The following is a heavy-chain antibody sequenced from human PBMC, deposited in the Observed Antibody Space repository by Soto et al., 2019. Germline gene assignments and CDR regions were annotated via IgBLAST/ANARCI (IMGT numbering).Heavy chain of an antibody. CDR1: GFTFTSSA. Sequence: ASVEVSCKASGFTFTSSAVQWVRQARGQRLEWIGWIVVGSGNTNYAQKFQERVTITRDMSTSTAYMELSSLRSEDTAVYYCAAVAQRWLHVTFDYWGQGTLVTVSS. CDR2: IVVGSGNT. D-gene: IGHD5-12*01. J-gene: IGHJ4*02. CDR3: AAVAQRWLHVTFDY. V-gene: IGHV1-58*01.